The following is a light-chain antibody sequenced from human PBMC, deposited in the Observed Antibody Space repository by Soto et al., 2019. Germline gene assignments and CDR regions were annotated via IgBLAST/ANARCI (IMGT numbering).Light chain of an antibody. J-gene: IGLJ3*02. V-gene: IGLV2-14*01. CDR3: SSYTSSSTWV. CDR2: EVS. Sequence: QSALPQPASVSGSPGRSITISCTGTRSNVGGHNYVSWYQQHPGKAPKLMIYEVSNRPSGVSNRFSGSKSGNTDSLTISGLQDEDEADYYCSSYTSSSTWVFGGGTKLTVL. CDR1: RSNVGGHNY.